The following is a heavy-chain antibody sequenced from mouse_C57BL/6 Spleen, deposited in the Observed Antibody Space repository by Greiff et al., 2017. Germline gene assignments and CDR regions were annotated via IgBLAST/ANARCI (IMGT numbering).Heavy chain of an antibody. V-gene: IGHV1-53*01. CDR1: GYAFSSSW. J-gene: IGHJ2*01. Sequence: QVQLQQPGPELVKPGASVKLSCKASGYAFSSSWMHWVKQRPGHGLEWIGRINPSDGGTNYNEKFKSKATLTADKSSSTAYMQLSSLTSEDSAVYFCARGCEGYSFDYWGQGTTVTVSS. D-gene: IGHD2-3*01. CDR3: ARGCEGYSFDY. CDR2: INPSDGGT.